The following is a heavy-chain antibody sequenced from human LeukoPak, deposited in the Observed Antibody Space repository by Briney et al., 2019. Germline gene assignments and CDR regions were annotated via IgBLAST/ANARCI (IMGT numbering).Heavy chain of an antibody. CDR1: GASISSGGYY. D-gene: IGHD3-22*01. CDR3: ARCDSSVLELGYFDY. V-gene: IGHV4-31*03. Sequence: ASETLSLTCTVSGASISSGGYYWSWIRQHPGKGLEWIGYIYYSGSTYYNPSLKSRVTISVDTSKNQFSLKLSSVTAADTAVYYCARCDSSVLELGYFDYWGQGTLVTVSS. J-gene: IGHJ4*02. CDR2: IYYSGST.